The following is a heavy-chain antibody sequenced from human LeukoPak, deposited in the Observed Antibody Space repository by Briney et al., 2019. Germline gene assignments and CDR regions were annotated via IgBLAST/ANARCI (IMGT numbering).Heavy chain of an antibody. V-gene: IGHV4-39*01. D-gene: IGHD5-12*01. Sequence: ETLSLTCTVSAASFISSSHHWGWIRQSPGKGLEWIGTVYYGRTTYYNPSLDGRVTISLDTSANHFSLQLNSVTAADTAVYYCVRHDGRGGATMGAFDSWGQGSLVTVSS. CDR1: AASFISSSHH. CDR2: VYYGRTT. CDR3: VRHDGRGGATMGAFDS. J-gene: IGHJ5*01.